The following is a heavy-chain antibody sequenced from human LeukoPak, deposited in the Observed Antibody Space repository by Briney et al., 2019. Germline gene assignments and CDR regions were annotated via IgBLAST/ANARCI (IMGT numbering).Heavy chain of an antibody. Sequence: SETLSLTCIVTGGSINSSSYYWGWIRQPPGKGLEYIGTIYYSGSTYYNPSLKSRVTISIDTSKNQFSLKLSSVTAADTAVYYCARLGYSGYDYYFDYWGQGTQVTVSS. CDR2: IYYSGST. D-gene: IGHD5-12*01. V-gene: IGHV4-39*01. J-gene: IGHJ4*02. CDR3: ARLGYSGYDYYFDY. CDR1: GGSINSSSYY.